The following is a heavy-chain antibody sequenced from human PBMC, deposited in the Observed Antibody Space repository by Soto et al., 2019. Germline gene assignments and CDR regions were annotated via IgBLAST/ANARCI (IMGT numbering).Heavy chain of an antibody. CDR2: ISGSGGST. Sequence: GGSLRLSCAASGFTFSSYAMSWVRQAPGKGLEWVSAISGSGGSTYYADSVKGRFTISRDNSKNTLYLQMNSLRAEDTAVYYCAKDHVYYDSSGYYPFDAFDIWGQGTMVTVSS. CDR1: GFTFSSYA. J-gene: IGHJ3*02. D-gene: IGHD3-22*01. V-gene: IGHV3-23*01. CDR3: AKDHVYYDSSGYYPFDAFDI.